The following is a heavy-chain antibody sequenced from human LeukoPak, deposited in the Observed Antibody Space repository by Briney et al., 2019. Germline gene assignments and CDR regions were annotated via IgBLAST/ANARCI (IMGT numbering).Heavy chain of an antibody. CDR3: ARGVLRYFDWLFDY. CDR2: IYSGGST. Sequence: GGSLRLSCAASGFTVSSNYMSWVRQAPGKGLEWVSVIYSGGSTYYADSVKGRFTISRENSKNTLYLQMSCLRGEVTAVYYCARGVLRYFDWLFDYWGQGTLVTVS. J-gene: IGHJ4*02. D-gene: IGHD3-9*01. CDR1: GFTVSSNY. V-gene: IGHV3-66*01.